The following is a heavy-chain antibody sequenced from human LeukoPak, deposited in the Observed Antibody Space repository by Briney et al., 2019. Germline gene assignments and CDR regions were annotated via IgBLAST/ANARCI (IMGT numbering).Heavy chain of an antibody. CDR2: IKYDGNEK. J-gene: IGHJ4*02. CDR1: GFTFSSYW. CDR3: ARGGTTFEH. D-gene: IGHD1-1*01. V-gene: IGHV3-7*03. Sequence: GGSLRLSCAASGFTFSSYWMSWVRQPPGKGLEWVANIKYDGNEKYSVDSVKGRFAISRDNAKNSLYLEMNSLRVDDTAVYYCARGGTTFEHWGQGTLVTVSS.